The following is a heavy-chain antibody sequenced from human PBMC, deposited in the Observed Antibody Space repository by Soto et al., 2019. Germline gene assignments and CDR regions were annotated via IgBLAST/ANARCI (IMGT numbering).Heavy chain of an antibody. CDR3: TTDRDSSSWYFDDYDAFDI. CDR2: IKSKTDGGTT. Sequence: PGGSLRLSCAACGFTFSNAWMSWVRQAPGKGLEWVGRIKSKTDGGTTDYAAPVKGRFTISRDDSKNTLYLQMNSLKTEDTAVYYCTTDRDSSSWYFDDYDAFDIWGQGTMVTVSS. D-gene: IGHD6-13*01. J-gene: IGHJ3*02. CDR1: GFTFSNAW. V-gene: IGHV3-15*01.